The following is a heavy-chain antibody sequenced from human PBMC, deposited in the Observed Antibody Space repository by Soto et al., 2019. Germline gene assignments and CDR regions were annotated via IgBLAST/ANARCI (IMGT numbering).Heavy chain of an antibody. V-gene: IGHV4-34*01. CDR1: GGSFSGYY. Sequence: TSETLSLTXAVYGGSFSGYYWSWIRQPPGKGLEWIGEINHSGNTNYNPSLKSRVTISVDTSKNQLFLNLSSVTAADTAMYYCARHHVRGRTIAGAAEFWGQGTLVTVSS. D-gene: IGHD6-13*01. CDR3: ARHHVRGRTIAGAAEF. J-gene: IGHJ4*02. CDR2: INHSGNT.